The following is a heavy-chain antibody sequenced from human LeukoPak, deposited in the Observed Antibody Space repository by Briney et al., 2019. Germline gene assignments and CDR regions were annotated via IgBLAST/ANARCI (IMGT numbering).Heavy chain of an antibody. CDR2: ISYDGSNK. D-gene: IGHD3-10*01. CDR1: GFTLSSYA. CDR3: ARGYYYGSGSAVWTEGWFDP. V-gene: IGHV3-30*04. Sequence: PGGSLRLSCAASGFTLSSYAMHWVRQAPGKGLEWVAVISYDGSNKYYADSVKGRFTISRDNSKNTLYLQMNSLRAEDTAVYYCARGYYYGSGSAVWTEGWFDPWGQGTLVTVSS. J-gene: IGHJ5*02.